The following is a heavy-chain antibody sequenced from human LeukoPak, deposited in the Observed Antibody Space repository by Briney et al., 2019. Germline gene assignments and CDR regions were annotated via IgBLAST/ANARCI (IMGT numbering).Heavy chain of an antibody. CDR2: ISGSGGST. Sequence: PRGSLRLSCAASGFTFSSYAMSWVRQAPGKGLEWVSAISGSGGSTYYADSVKGRFTISRDNSKNTLYLQMNSLRAEDTAVYYCAKVSRRFLVVITYYFDYWGQGTLVTVSS. V-gene: IGHV3-23*01. D-gene: IGHD3-22*01. J-gene: IGHJ4*02. CDR3: AKVSRRFLVVITYYFDY. CDR1: GFTFSSYA.